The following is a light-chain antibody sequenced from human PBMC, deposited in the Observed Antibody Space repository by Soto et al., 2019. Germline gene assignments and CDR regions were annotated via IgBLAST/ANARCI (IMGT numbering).Light chain of an antibody. CDR2: DVS. Sequence: QSVLTQPASVSGSPGQSITISCTGTSSDVGGYNYVSWYQQHPGKAPKLMIYDVSNRPSGVSNRFSGSKSGNTASLTISGLQAEDEADYYCSSYTSGSTLVFGTGTEVTVL. V-gene: IGLV2-14*01. CDR3: SSYTSGSTLV. CDR1: SSDVGGYNY. J-gene: IGLJ1*01.